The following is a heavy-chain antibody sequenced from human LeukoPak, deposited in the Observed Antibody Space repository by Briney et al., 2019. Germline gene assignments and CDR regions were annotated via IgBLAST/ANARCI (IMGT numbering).Heavy chain of an antibody. CDR2: MNPNSGNT. CDR1: GYTFTSYD. J-gene: IGHJ6*03. V-gene: IGHV1-8*01. CDR3: ARGAATHNYYYYYHMDV. Sequence: ASVKVSCKASGYTFTSYDINWVRQATGQGLEWMGWMNPNSGNTGYAQKFQGRVTMTWNTSISTAYMELSSLRSEDTAVYYCARGAATHNYYYYYHMDVWGKGTTVTVSS. D-gene: IGHD2-15*01.